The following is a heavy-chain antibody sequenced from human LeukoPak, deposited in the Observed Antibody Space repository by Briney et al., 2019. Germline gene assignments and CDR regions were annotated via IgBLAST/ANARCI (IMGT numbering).Heavy chain of an antibody. CDR2: ISYSGKT. CDR3: VRVGRSLHWNPDF. Sequence: PSETLSLTCTVSGGSMSNYYWGYIRQPPGKRLEWIGFISYSGKTNCNPSLKSRVTQSVDMSKNQFSLKLTSVTAADTAVYYCVRVGRSLHWNPDFWGLGTLVTVSS. V-gene: IGHV4-59*01. J-gene: IGHJ4*02. CDR1: GGSMSNYY. D-gene: IGHD1-1*01.